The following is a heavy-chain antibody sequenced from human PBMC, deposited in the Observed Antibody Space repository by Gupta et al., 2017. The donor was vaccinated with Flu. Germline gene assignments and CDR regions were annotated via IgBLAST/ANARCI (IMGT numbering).Heavy chain of an antibody. CDR2: INNDGTGT. V-gene: IGHV3-74*01. CDR1: GFTFSNSW. D-gene: IGHD4-11*01. J-gene: IGHJ4*02. Sequence: EVQLVESWGDLVQPGGSLRLSCTVSGFTFSNSWMHWVRQLPGKGLVWVSRINNDGTGTTYADSVKGRFTISRDNARDTLYLQMNSLRVEDTAVYYCARGGSFFYRGSHDYPYYFDYWGRGALVTVSS. CDR3: ARGGSFFYRGSHDYPYYFDY.